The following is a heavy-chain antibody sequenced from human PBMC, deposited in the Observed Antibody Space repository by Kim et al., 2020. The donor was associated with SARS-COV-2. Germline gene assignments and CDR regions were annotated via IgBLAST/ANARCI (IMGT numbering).Heavy chain of an antibody. D-gene: IGHD6-13*01. V-gene: IGHV3-7*01. CDR3: ARESSSRYLKY. CDR2: K. J-gene: IGHJ4*02. Sequence: KYQADSVKGRFTISRDNAKNSLYLQRNSLRAEDTVVYDCARESSSRYLKYWGQGTLVTVSS.